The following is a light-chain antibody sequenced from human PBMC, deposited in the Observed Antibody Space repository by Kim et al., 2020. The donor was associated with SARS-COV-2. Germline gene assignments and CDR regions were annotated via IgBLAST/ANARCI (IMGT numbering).Light chain of an antibody. CDR2: AAS. CDR1: QSISSH. J-gene: IGKJ1*01. Sequence: DIQMTQSPSSLSASVGDRVTITCRTTQSISSHLNWYQQKPGRAPKLLISAASSLQSGVPSRFSGSGSGTDFTLTISSLQPEDFATYYCQQSYSTPRTFGQGTKVDIK. V-gene: IGKV1-39*01. CDR3: QQSYSTPRT.